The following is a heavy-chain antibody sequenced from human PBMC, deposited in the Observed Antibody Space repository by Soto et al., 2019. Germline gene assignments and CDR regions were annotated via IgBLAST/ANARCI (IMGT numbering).Heavy chain of an antibody. J-gene: IGHJ4*02. CDR3: AKDRRGYNGSGGLDY. V-gene: IGHV3-9*01. D-gene: IGHD3-10*01. CDR1: GFTYEDSA. CDR2: IGWNSGSV. Sequence: EVQLVESGGGLVQPGGSLRLSCVGSGFTYEDSAMHWVRQVSGKGLEWVSGIGWNSGSVGYVDSVKGRFTISRDNAKNSLYLQMNSLRPDDTALYYCAKDRRGYNGSGGLDYWGLGTLVTVSS.